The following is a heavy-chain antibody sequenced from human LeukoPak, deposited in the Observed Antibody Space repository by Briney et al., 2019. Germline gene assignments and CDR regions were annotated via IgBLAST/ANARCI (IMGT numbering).Heavy chain of an antibody. J-gene: IGHJ4*02. CDR1: GYSISSGYY. V-gene: IGHV4-38-2*02. Sequence: SETLSLTCTVSGYSISSGYYCGWIRQPPGKGLEWIGSIYHSGSTYYNPSLKSRVTISVDTSKNQFSLKLSSVTAADTAVYYCARIQQWLVPSRWGQGTLVTVSS. CDR3: ARIQQWLVPSR. CDR2: IYHSGST. D-gene: IGHD6-19*01.